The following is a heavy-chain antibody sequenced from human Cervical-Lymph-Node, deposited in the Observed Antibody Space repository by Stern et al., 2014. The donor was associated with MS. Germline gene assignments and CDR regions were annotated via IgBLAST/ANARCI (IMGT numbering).Heavy chain of an antibody. CDR3: EDAFDI. Sequence: QVTLRESGPVLVKSTETLRLTCTVSGFSLRTAGMGVGWIRQPPGKALEWLARIYWNGDKRYNPSLKRRLTITTDTSQSQVVLKMTSLDPVRPPGDFLEDAFDIWGQGTMVTISS. V-gene: IGHV2-26*01. J-gene: IGHJ3*02. CDR2: IYWNGDK. D-gene: IGHD4-17*01. CDR1: GFSLRTAGMG.